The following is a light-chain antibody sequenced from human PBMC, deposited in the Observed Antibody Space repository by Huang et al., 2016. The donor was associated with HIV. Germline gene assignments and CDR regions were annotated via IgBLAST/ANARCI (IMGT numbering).Light chain of an antibody. V-gene: IGKV1-9*01. Sequence: IQLTQSPSSLSASVGDRVTITCRASQDITSYLAWYQQKPGEPPNLLIYSASTLQTGVPSRFSGSGSGTNFTLTVSSLQPEDFATYYCQQLNSYPLTFGGGTKVEIK. J-gene: IGKJ4*01. CDR3: QQLNSYPLT. CDR2: SAS. CDR1: QDITSY.